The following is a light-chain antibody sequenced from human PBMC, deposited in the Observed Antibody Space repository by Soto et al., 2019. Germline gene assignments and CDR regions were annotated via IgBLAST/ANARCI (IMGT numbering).Light chain of an antibody. CDR1: QSITDW. CDR3: QQYNHWPPLT. CDR2: GAS. Sequence: MTQSPSTLSASVGDRVTITCRASQSITDWLAWYQQKPGQAPRLLIYGASTRATGIPARFSGSGSGTEFTLTISSLQSEDFAIYSCQQYNHWPPLTFGGGTKVEIK. V-gene: IGKV3-15*01. J-gene: IGKJ4*01.